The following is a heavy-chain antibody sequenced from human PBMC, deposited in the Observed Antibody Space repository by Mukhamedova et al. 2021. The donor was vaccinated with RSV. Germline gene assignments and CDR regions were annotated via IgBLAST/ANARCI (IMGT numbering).Heavy chain of an antibody. V-gene: IGHV4-59*01. Sequence: GSTNYNPSLKSRVTISVDTSKNQFSLKLSSVTAAVTAVYYCARDDPGGNPWYFYLWGRGTLVTVSS. CDR2: GST. J-gene: IGHJ2*01. D-gene: IGHD4-23*01. CDR3: ARDDPGGNPWYFYL.